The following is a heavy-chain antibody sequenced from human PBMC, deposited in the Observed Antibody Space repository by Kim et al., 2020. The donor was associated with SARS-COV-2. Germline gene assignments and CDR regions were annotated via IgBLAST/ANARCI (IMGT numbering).Heavy chain of an antibody. Sequence: ASVKVSCKASGYTFTGYYMNWVRQAPGQGLEWMGWINPNSGGTNYAQKFQGRVTMTRDTSTSTAYMELSRLRSDDTAGYYCARDSEYWSSTNCPRDNDMDVWGQGTTVTVSS. CDR3: ARDSEYWSSTNCPRDNDMDV. J-gene: IGHJ6*02. D-gene: IGHD2-2*01. CDR2: INPNSGGT. CDR1: GYTFTGYY. V-gene: IGHV1-2*02.